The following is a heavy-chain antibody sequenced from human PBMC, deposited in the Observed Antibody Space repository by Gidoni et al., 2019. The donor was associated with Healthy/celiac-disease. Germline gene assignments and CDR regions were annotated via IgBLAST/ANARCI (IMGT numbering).Heavy chain of an antibody. Sequence: QVQLVQSGAEVKKPGSSVKVSCKASGGTFSSYAISWVRQAPGQGLEWMGGIIPIFGTANYAQKFQGRVTITADESTSTAYMELSSLRSEDTAVYYCARDLGIVVGATLDYWGQGTLVTVSS. CDR1: GGTFSSYA. D-gene: IGHD1-26*01. J-gene: IGHJ4*02. V-gene: IGHV1-69*01. CDR3: ARDLGIVVGATLDY. CDR2: IIPIFGTA.